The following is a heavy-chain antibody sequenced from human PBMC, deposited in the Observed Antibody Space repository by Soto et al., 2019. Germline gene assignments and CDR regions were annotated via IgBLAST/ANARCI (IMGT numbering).Heavy chain of an antibody. V-gene: IGHV3-23*01. D-gene: IGHD3-9*01. J-gene: IGHJ6*03. Sequence: WATLTLSCAASGFTFTSYCFTWVFQAPGKGLAWVSATGGSGGPTYYADSVKGRFTISRDDSKNTLYLQMNSLRAEDTALYYCAKPRDWYFCIKNIRGKWTTVT. CDR1: GFTFTSYC. CDR2: TGGSGGPT. CDR3: AKPRDWYFCIKNI.